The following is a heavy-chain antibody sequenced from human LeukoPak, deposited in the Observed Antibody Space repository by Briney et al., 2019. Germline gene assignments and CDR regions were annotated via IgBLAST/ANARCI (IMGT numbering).Heavy chain of an antibody. J-gene: IGHJ4*02. CDR1: GGSISSGGYY. Sequence: SQTLSLTCTVSGGSISSGGYYWSWIRQHPGKGLEWIGYIYYSGSTYYNPSLKSRVTISVDTSKNQFSLKLSSVTAADTAVYYCARGDSIAAAGRRDYFDYWGQGTLVTVSS. CDR2: IYYSGST. CDR3: ARGDSIAAAGRRDYFDY. D-gene: IGHD6-13*01. V-gene: IGHV4-31*03.